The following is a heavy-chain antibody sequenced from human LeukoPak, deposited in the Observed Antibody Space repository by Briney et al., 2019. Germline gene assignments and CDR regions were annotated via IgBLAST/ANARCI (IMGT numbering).Heavy chain of an antibody. CDR2: IYTSGST. CDR1: GGSFSNYY. Sequence: SETLSLTCTVSGGSFSNYYWSWIRQPAGKGLEWIGRIYTSGSTNYNPSVKSRVTMSVDTSNNQFSLKLTSVTAADTAVYYCAGQPPQYYGMDVWGQGTTVTVS. CDR3: AGQPPQYYGMDV. D-gene: IGHD1-14*01. V-gene: IGHV4-4*07. J-gene: IGHJ6*02.